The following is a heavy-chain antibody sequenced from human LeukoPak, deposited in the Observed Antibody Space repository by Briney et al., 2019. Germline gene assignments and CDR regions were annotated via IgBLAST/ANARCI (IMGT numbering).Heavy chain of an antibody. J-gene: IGHJ4*02. CDR1: GFTFSSYG. Sequence: GGSLRLSCAASGFTFSSYGMHWVRQAPGKGLEWVAVIWYDGSNKYYADSVKGRFTISRDNSKNTLYLQMNSLRAEDTAVYYCARDNMGIAAAGDYWGQGTLVTVSS. V-gene: IGHV3-33*01. CDR2: IWYDGSNK. D-gene: IGHD6-13*01. CDR3: ARDNMGIAAAGDY.